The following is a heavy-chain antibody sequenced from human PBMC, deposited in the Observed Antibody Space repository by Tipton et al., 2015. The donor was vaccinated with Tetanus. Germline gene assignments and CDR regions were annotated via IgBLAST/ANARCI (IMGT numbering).Heavy chain of an antibody. CDR2: INHSGST. J-gene: IGHJ4*02. CDR1: GGSFSGYY. D-gene: IGHD2-2*01. CDR3: ATSPGGGLVPYYFDY. V-gene: IGHV4-34*01. Sequence: TLSLTCAVYGGSFSGYYWSWVRQPPGKGLEWIGEINHSGSTNYNPSLKSRVTISVDTSKNQFSLKLSSVTAADTAVYYCATSPGGGLVPYYFDYWGQGTLVTVSS.